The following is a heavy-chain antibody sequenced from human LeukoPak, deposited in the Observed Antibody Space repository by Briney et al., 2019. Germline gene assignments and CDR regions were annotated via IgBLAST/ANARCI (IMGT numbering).Heavy chain of an antibody. Sequence: GASVKVSCKASGYTFTGYYMHWVRQAPGQGLEWMGWINPNSGGTNYAQKFQSRVTMTRDTSISTAYMELSRLRSDDTAVYYCARDPWYCSGGSCYSLKNRYYFDYWGQGTLVTVSS. CDR2: INPNSGGT. CDR3: ARDPWYCSGGSCYSLKNRYYFDY. J-gene: IGHJ4*02. D-gene: IGHD2-15*01. V-gene: IGHV1-2*02. CDR1: GYTFTGYY.